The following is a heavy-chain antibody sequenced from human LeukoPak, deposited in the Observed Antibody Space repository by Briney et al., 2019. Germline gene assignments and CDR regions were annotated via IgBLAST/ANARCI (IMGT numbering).Heavy chain of an antibody. D-gene: IGHD1-20*01. V-gene: IGHV1-2*06. CDR2: INPNSGGT. CDR3: ARDLGLYNWNYCDY. CDR1: GYTFTGYY. Sequence: GASVRVSCKASGYTFTGYYMHWVRQAPGQGLEWMGRINPNSGGTNYAQKFQGRVTMTRDTSISTAYMELSRLRSDDTAVYYCARDLGLYNWNYCDYWGQGTLVTVSS. J-gene: IGHJ4*02.